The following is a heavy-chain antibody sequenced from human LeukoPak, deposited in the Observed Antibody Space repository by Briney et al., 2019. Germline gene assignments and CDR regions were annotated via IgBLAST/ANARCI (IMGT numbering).Heavy chain of an antibody. V-gene: IGHV3-74*01. Sequence: PGGSLRLSCAASGFTFSSYWMLWVRQAPGKGLVWVSRINSDGSSTSYADSVKGRFTISRDNAKNTLYLQMNSLRAEDTAVYYCARGTYYYDSSGYYYRDYYFDYWGQGTLVTVSS. CDR2: INSDGSST. D-gene: IGHD3-22*01. CDR1: GFTFSSYW. J-gene: IGHJ4*02. CDR3: ARGTYYYDSSGYYYRDYYFDY.